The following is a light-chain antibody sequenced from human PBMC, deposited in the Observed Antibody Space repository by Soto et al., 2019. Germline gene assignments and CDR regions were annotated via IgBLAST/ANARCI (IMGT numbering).Light chain of an antibody. CDR2: TTS. V-gene: IGKV1-5*03. CDR1: QYISSW. Sequence: DIQMTQSPSTLSTSVGDRVTITCRASQYISSWLAWYQQQPGKAPKLLIYTTSTLESGVPSRFSGSASGTEFTHTISSLQPDDFATYYCQQYNSFSGLTFGGGTKVEIK. CDR3: QQYNSFSGLT. J-gene: IGKJ4*01.